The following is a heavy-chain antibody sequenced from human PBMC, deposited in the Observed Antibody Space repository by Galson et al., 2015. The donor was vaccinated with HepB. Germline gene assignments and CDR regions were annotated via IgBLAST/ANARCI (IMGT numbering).Heavy chain of an antibody. CDR3: GTKGEVRGVGHYYYYAMDV. CDR1: GGALKSYA. J-gene: IGHJ6*02. V-gene: IGHV1-69*13. Sequence: SVKVSCKASGGALKSYAITWVRQAPGQGLEWVGGIIPIFGASNYAQKFQGRVTITADESTNTAHMEVRSLKSEDTAMYYCGTKGEVRGVGHYYYYAMDVWGQGTTVTVSS. CDR2: IIPIFGAS. D-gene: IGHD3-10*01.